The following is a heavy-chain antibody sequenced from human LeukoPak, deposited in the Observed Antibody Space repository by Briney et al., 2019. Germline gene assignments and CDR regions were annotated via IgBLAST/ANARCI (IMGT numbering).Heavy chain of an antibody. D-gene: IGHD6-13*01. CDR1: GFTFSSYG. CDR2: ISYDGSNK. Sequence: GRSLRLSCAASGFTFSSYGMHWVRQAPGKGLEWVAVISYDGSNKYYADSVKGRFTISRDNSKNTLYLQMSSLRAEDTAVYYCAKEVRWYFGYWGQGTLVTVSS. J-gene: IGHJ4*02. V-gene: IGHV3-30*18. CDR3: AKEVRWYFGY.